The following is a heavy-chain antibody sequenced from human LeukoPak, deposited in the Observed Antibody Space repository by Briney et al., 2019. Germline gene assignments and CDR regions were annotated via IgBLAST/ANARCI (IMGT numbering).Heavy chain of an antibody. D-gene: IGHD3-9*01. V-gene: IGHV1-18*01. J-gene: IGHJ4*02. Sequence: ASVKVSCKASGYTFTSYGISWVRQAPGQGLEWMGWISAYNGNTNCAQKLQGRVTMTTDTSTSTAYMELRSLRSDDTAVYYCARDIPDYDILTGPPDSWGQGTLVTVSS. CDR1: GYTFTSYG. CDR3: ARDIPDYDILTGPPDS. CDR2: ISAYNGNT.